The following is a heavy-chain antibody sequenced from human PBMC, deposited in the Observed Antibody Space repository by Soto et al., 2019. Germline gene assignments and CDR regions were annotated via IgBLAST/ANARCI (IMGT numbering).Heavy chain of an antibody. Sequence: GVPLRLSCAASGFTLSSYAMILVRQAPGKGLEWVSAISGSGGSTYYADSVKGRFTISRDNSKNTLYLQMNSLRAEDTAVYYCAKDHPYYDILTVYYYYGMDVWGQGTTVTVS. CDR2: ISGSGGST. J-gene: IGHJ6*02. D-gene: IGHD3-9*01. CDR3: AKDHPYYDILTVYYYYGMDV. V-gene: IGHV3-23*01. CDR1: GFTLSSYA.